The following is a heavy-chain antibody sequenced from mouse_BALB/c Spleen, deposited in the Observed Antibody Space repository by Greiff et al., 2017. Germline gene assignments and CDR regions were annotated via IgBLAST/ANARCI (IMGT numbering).Heavy chain of an antibody. V-gene: IGHV1-4*02. CDR1: GYTFTSYT. CDR3: ASYDYDWFAY. D-gene: IGHD2-4*01. J-gene: IGHJ3*01. CDR2: INPSSGYT. Sequence: VQLQQSAAELARPGASVKMSCKASGYTFTSYTMHWVKQRPGQGLEWIGYINPSSGYTEYNQKFKDKTTLTADKSSSTAYMQLSSLTSEDSAVYYCASYDYDWFAYWGQGTLVTVSA.